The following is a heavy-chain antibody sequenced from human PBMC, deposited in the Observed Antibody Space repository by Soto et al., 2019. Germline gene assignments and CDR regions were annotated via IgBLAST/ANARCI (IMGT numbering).Heavy chain of an antibody. CDR2: IVVGSGNT. D-gene: IGHD6-19*01. J-gene: IGHJ6*02. Sequence: SVKVSCKASGFTFTSSAVQWVRQARGQRLEWIGWIVVGSGNTNYAQKFQERVTITRDMSTSAAYMELSSLRSEDTAVYYCAAGASGWYGYYYYGMDVWGQGTTVTVSS. CDR3: AAGASGWYGYYYYGMDV. CDR1: GFTFTSSA. V-gene: IGHV1-58*01.